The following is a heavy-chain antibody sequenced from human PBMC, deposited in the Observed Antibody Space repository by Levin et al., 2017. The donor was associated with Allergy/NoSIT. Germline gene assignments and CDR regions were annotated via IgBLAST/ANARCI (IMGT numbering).Heavy chain of an antibody. Sequence: SETLSLTCTVSGGSISSYYWSWIRQPPGKGLEWIGYIYYSGSTNYNPSLKSRVTISVDTSKNQFSLKLSSVTAADTAVYYCARHTGGGELLWFGELYYWYFDLWGRGTLVTVSS. J-gene: IGHJ2*01. D-gene: IGHD3-10*01. CDR1: GGSISSYY. CDR3: ARHTGGGELLWFGELYYWYFDL. CDR2: IYYSGST. V-gene: IGHV4-59*08.